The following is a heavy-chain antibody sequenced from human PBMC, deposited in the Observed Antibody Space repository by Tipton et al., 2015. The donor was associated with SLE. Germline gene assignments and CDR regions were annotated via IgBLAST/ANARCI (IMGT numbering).Heavy chain of an antibody. D-gene: IGHD3-22*01. CDR3: AKGFDDSGFFLDF. Sequence: SLRLSCVASGFTFSNYGMHWVRQAPGKGLEWVAFIRYDETKEYYADSVNGRFIISRDTSKNTLYLQMNTLRPDDTALYYCAKGFDDSGFFLDFWGQGTLVTVSS. J-gene: IGHJ4*02. CDR2: IRYDETKE. CDR1: GFTFSNYG. V-gene: IGHV3-30*02.